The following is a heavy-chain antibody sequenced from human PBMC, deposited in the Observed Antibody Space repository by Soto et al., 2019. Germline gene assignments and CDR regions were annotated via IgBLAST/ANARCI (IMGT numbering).Heavy chain of an antibody. D-gene: IGHD3-9*01. Sequence: ASVKVSCKASGYTFTSYYMHWVRQAPGQGIEWMGIINPSGGSTSYAQKFQGRVTMTRDTSTSTVYMELSSLRSEDTAVYYCARRTPPYYDILTGPLYYYYGMDVWGQGTTVTVSS. J-gene: IGHJ6*02. CDR2: INPSGGST. V-gene: IGHV1-46*01. CDR1: GYTFTSYY. CDR3: ARRTPPYYDILTGPLYYYYGMDV.